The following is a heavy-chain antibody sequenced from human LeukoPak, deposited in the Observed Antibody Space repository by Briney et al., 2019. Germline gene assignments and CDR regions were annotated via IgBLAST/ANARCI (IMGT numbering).Heavy chain of an antibody. CDR1: GGSFSGYY. CDR3: ARLRGTLVPASSFDY. D-gene: IGHD2-2*01. Sequence: PSETLSLTCAVYGGSFSGYYWSWIRQPPGKGLEWIGEINHSGSTNYNPSLKRRVTISVDTSKNQFSLKLSSVTAADTAVYYCARLRGTLVPASSFDYWGQGTLVTVSS. CDR2: INHSGST. J-gene: IGHJ4*02. V-gene: IGHV4-34*01.